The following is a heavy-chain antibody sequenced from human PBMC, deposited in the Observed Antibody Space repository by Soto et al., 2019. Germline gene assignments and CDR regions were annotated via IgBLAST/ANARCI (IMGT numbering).Heavy chain of an antibody. CDR3: AKASGRSWYNWFDP. V-gene: IGHV1-69*01. CDR2: IVPLFGTT. CDR1: GGNFSSYG. D-gene: IGHD6-13*01. J-gene: IGHJ5*02. Sequence: QVQLVQSGAEVKKPGSSVKVSCKASGGNFSSYGISWVRQAPRQGLEWMGGIVPLFGTTNYAHKFRGRVTITADESTSTAYREVSSLRSEDTAVYYCAKASGRSWYNWFDPWCQGTLVTVST.